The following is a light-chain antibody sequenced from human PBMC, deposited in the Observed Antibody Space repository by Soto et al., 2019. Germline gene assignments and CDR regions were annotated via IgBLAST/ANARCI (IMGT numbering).Light chain of an antibody. J-gene: IGKJ1*01. CDR1: QTISNF. Sequence: DIQMTQSPSTLSAFVGDSVAITCRASQTISNFLAWNHQKPGKAPKLLFYRASNLEGGVPSRFSGGGSGTEFTLTINSLQPDDSATYYCQQYKSYPWTFGQGTKVEIK. V-gene: IGKV1-5*03. CDR3: QQYKSYPWT. CDR2: RAS.